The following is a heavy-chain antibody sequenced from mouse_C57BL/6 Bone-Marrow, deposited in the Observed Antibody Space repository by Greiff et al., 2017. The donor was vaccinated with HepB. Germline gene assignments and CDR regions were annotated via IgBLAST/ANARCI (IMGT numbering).Heavy chain of an antibody. J-gene: IGHJ1*03. Sequence: QVQLQQPGTELVKPGASVKLSCKASGYTFTSYWMHWVKQRPGQGLEWIGNINPSNGGTNYNEKFKSKATLTVDKSSSTAYMQLSSLTSEDSAVYYCARGLLRSRYWDFDVWGTGTTVTVSS. CDR1: GYTFTSYW. CDR2: INPSNGGT. D-gene: IGHD1-1*01. CDR3: ARGLLRSRYWDFDV. V-gene: IGHV1-53*01.